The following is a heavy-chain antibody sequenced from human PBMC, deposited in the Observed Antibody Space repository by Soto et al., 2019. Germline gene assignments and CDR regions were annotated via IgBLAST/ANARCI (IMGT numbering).Heavy chain of an antibody. J-gene: IGHJ3*02. D-gene: IGHD1-1*01. CDR2: VYWNDDK. Sequence: SGPTLVNPTQTLTLTCTLSGISLSTSGVGLGWIRQTPGKALEGLALVYWNDDKHYSPSLKSRLTITKDTSKNQAILTMTNMDPVDTATYYCARGLATLPVFAFDIWGQGTVVTVSS. CDR3: ARGLATLPVFAFDI. CDR1: GISLSTSGVG. V-gene: IGHV2-5*01.